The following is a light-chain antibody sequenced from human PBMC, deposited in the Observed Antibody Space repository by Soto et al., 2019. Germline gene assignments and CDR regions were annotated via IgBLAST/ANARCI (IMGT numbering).Light chain of an antibody. CDR1: SSDVDGYNY. J-gene: IGLJ1*01. CDR2: DVS. CDR3: SSFTSSSTYV. Sequence: QSALTQPASVSGSPGQSITISCTGTSSDVDGYNYVSWYQQHPGKAPKLMMYDVSNRPSGVSNRFSGSKSGNTASLTISGLQAEDEADYYCSSFTSSSTYVFGSGTKVT. V-gene: IGLV2-14*01.